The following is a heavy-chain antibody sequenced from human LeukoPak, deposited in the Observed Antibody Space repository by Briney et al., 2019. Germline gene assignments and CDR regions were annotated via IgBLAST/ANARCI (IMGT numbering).Heavy chain of an antibody. CDR1: GFTLSSYG. CDR2: ISHDGSKK. CDR3: ASARECCGSAECYEYFQH. J-gene: IGHJ1*01. Sequence: PGGSLRLSCAASGFTLSSYGMHWVRQPQGEGLEWVAVISHDGSKKYSAESVKGRFTISRDNSKNTLFLQMNSLRAEDTALYYCASARECCGSAECYEYFQHWGQGTLVTVSS. D-gene: IGHD2-21*01. V-gene: IGHV3-30*03.